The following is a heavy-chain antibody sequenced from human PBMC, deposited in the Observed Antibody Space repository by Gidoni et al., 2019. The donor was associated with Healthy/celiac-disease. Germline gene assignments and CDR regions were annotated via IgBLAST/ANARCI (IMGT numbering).Heavy chain of an antibody. Sequence: QVQLVESGGGVVQPGRSLRLSCAASGFTFSSYARHWVRQAPGKGLEWVSVISYDGSNKYYADSVKGRFTISRDNSKNTLYLQMNSLRAEDTAVYYCARDQSYYDFWSGYYTSYYYGMDVWGQGTTVTVSS. CDR2: ISYDGSNK. V-gene: IGHV3-30-3*01. CDR3: ARDQSYYDFWSGYYTSYYYGMDV. D-gene: IGHD3-3*01. J-gene: IGHJ6*02. CDR1: GFTFSSYA.